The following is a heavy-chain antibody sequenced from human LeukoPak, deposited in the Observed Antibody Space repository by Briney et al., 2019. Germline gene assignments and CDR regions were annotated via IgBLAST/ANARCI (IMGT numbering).Heavy chain of an antibody. J-gene: IGHJ5*02. CDR1: GFTFSSYA. Sequence: GGSLRLSCAASGFTFSSYAMSWVRQAPGKGLEWVSAISGSGGSTYYADSVKGRFTISRDNSKNTLYLQMNSLRAEDTAVYYCARDPIFSSGYYGYNRFDPWGQGTLVTVSS. CDR3: ARDPIFSSGYYGYNRFDP. D-gene: IGHD3-22*01. V-gene: IGHV3-23*01. CDR2: ISGSGGST.